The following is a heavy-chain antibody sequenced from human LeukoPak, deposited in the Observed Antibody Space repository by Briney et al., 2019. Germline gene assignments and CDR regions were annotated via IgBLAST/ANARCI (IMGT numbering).Heavy chain of an antibody. Sequence: GGSLRLSCAGSGFTFSSYGMSWVRQAPGKGLEWVSAISGSGGSTYYADSVKGRFTISRDDAKNSLYLQMNSLRAEDTAVYYCARLYRHDSSTYRPVDYWGQGTLVSVSS. V-gene: IGHV3-23*01. CDR3: ARLYRHDSSTYRPVDY. J-gene: IGHJ4*02. CDR1: GFTFSSYG. CDR2: ISGSGGST. D-gene: IGHD3-22*01.